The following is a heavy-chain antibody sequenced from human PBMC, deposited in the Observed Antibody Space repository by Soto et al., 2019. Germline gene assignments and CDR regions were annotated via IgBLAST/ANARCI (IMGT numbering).Heavy chain of an antibody. V-gene: IGHV4-61*01. J-gene: IGHJ6*02. D-gene: IGHD6-19*01. Sequence: QVQLQESGPGLVKPSETLSLTCTVSGGSVSSGSYYWSWIRQPPGKGLEWIGSIYYSGSTNYNPSLKSRVTISVDTYKNQFSLKLSSVTAADTAVYYCARGIEGWYQGRYYYGMDVWGQGTTVTVSS. CDR2: IYYSGST. CDR3: ARGIEGWYQGRYYYGMDV. CDR1: GGSVSSGSYY.